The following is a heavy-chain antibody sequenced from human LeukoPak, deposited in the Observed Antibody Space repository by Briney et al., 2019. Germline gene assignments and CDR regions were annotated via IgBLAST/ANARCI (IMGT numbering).Heavy chain of an antibody. CDR2: ISFDGNSK. CDR3: AKDRGMRQIWNWFAP. J-gene: IGHJ5*02. V-gene: IGHV3-33*05. CDR1: GFSFSNFG. Sequence: PRRSLRLSCVVSGFSFSNFGMHWVRQAPGKGLEWVAVISFDGNSKEYGDSVRGRFTISRDNSRNTLYLQMNSLRAEDTAVYYCAKDRGMRQIWNWFAPFGQGTLVTVSS.